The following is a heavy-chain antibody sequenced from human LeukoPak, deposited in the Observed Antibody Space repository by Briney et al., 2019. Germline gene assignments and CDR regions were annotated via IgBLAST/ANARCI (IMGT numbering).Heavy chain of an antibody. V-gene: IGHV1-2*02. CDR2: INPNSGGT. D-gene: IGHD6-13*01. CDR3: ARDSIAAAGESFDY. J-gene: IGHJ4*02. CDR1: GYTFIDYY. Sequence: ASVKVSCKASGYTFIDYYMHWVRQAPGQGLEWMGWINPNSGGTNYAQKFQGRVTMTRDTSISTAYMELSRLRSDDTAVYYCARDSIAAAGESFDYWGQGTLVTVSS.